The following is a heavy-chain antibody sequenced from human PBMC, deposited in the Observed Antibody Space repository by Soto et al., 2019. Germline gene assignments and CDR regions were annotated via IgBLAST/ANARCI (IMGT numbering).Heavy chain of an antibody. J-gene: IGHJ3*02. Sequence: GGPLRLSCAASGLTFSSYSRNWVRQAPGKGLEWVSYISSSSSTIYYADSVKGRFTISRDNAKNSLYLQMNSLRAEDTAVYYCARDLGYAEAFDIWGQGTIVTVSS. CDR3: ARDLGYAEAFDI. CDR1: GLTFSSYS. D-gene: IGHD5-12*01. CDR2: ISSSSSTI. V-gene: IGHV3-48*01.